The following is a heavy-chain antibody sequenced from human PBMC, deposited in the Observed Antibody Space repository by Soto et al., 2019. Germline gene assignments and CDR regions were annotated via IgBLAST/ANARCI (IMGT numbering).Heavy chain of an antibody. CDR3: AGTKVAYYYYYMDV. CDR2: IYYSGST. J-gene: IGHJ6*03. CDR1: GGSISSSSYY. V-gene: IGHV4-39*01. D-gene: IGHD2-8*01. Sequence: SETLSLTCTVSGGSISSSSYYWGWIRQPPGKGLEWIGSIYYSGSTYYNPSLKSRVTISVDTSKNQFPLKLSSVTVADTAVYYCAGTKVAYYYYYMDVWGIGTTVTVSS.